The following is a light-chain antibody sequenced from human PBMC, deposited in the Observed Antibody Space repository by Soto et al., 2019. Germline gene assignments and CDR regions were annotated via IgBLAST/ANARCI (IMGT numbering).Light chain of an antibody. J-gene: IGLJ7*01. CDR1: SSNIGAGYE. CDR2: ENN. CDR3: QSYDSSLSGYV. Sequence: QSVLTQPPSVSEAPGQRVTISCTGCSSNIGAGYEAHWYQQVPGTAPKLLIYENNNRPSGVPDRFSGSKSGTSASLAITGLQAEDEAEYYCQSYDSSLSGYVFGTGTQLTVL. V-gene: IGLV1-40*01.